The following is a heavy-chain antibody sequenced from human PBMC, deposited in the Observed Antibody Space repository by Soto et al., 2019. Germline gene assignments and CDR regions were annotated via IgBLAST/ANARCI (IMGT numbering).Heavy chain of an antibody. D-gene: IGHD3-22*01. V-gene: IGHV3-73*02. J-gene: IGHJ5*02. Sequence: EVQLVESGGGLVQPGGSLKLSCAASGFSFSGSAMHWVRQASGKGLEWVGRIRSKSNSYATSYGASVKCKFTISRDDSNSAAYLQINSLETEDTEVYYCTRQGRGRDLYYFDSSGYSAVLAHWGQGTLVTVSS. CDR3: TRQGRGRDLYYFDSSGYSAVLAH. CDR1: GFSFSGSA. CDR2: IRSKSNSYAT.